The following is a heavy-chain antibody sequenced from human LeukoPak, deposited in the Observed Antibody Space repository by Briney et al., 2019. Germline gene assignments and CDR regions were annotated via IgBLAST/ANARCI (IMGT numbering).Heavy chain of an antibody. CDR2: INSDGSST. CDR1: GFTFSSYG. CDR3: ATLYYDSSGFMGYFDY. Sequence: PGGSLRPSCAASGFTFSSYGMHWVGQAPGKGLGWFSRINSDGSSTSYADSVKGRFTISRDNAKNTLYLQMNSLRAEDTAVYYCATLYYDSSGFMGYFDYWGQGTLVTVSS. V-gene: IGHV3-74*01. D-gene: IGHD3-22*01. J-gene: IGHJ4*02.